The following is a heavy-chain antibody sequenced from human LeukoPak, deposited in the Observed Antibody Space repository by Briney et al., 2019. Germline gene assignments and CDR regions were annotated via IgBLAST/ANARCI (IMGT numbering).Heavy chain of an antibody. CDR3: ATDLPDYYDSSGYFY. J-gene: IGHJ4*02. V-gene: IGHV1-2*02. Sequence: ASVKVSCKASGYTFTDYYMHWVRQAPGQGLEWMGWINPHSGGTDHAQKFQGRVTMTEDTSTDTAYMELSSLRSEDTAVYYCATDLPDYYDSSGYFYWGQGTLVTVSS. D-gene: IGHD3-22*01. CDR2: INPHSGGT. CDR1: GYTFTDYY.